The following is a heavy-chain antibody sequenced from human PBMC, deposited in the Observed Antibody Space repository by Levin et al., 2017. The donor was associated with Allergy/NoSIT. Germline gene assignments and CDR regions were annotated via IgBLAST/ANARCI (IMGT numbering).Heavy chain of an antibody. V-gene: IGHV1-46*01. J-gene: IGHJ4*02. CDR2: INPSGGST. D-gene: IGHD6-13*01. Sequence: GESLKISCKASGYTFTSYYMHWVRQAPGQGLEWMGIINPSGGSTSYAQKFQGRVTMTRDTSTSTVYMELCSLRCKDTAVYYCARLRGSSWVVYWGQGTLVAVAA. CDR3: ARLRGSSWVVY. CDR1: GYTFTSYY.